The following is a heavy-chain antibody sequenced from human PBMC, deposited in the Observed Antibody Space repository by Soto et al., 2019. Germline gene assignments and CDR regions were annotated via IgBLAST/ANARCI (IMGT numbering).Heavy chain of an antibody. CDR1: GFTFSSYA. CDR2: ISYDGSNK. D-gene: IGHD6-19*01. CDR3: AAGYSSGWYGPQTIDY. J-gene: IGHJ4*02. Sequence: QVQLVESGGGVVQPGRSLRLSCAASGFTFSSYAMHWVRQAPGKGLEWVAVISYDGSNKYYADSVKGRFTISRDNSKNTLYLQMNSLRAEDTAVYYCAAGYSSGWYGPQTIDYWGQGTLVTVSS. V-gene: IGHV3-30-3*01.